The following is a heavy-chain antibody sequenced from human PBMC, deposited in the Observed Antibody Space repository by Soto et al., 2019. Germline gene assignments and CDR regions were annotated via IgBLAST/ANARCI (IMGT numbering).Heavy chain of an antibody. CDR3: VREPRYCSGGSCSIMGDAFDI. CDR2: IYNEFT. CDR1: GFTVTEIY. J-gene: IGHJ3*02. Sequence: EVQLVESGGGLVQPGGSLRLSCVASGFTVTEIYMNWVRQAPGKGLEWVSVIYNEFTDYADSVRGRFSISTDSSKNALYVQMNILRAEDSAVYYCVREPRYCSGGSCSIMGDAFDIWGQGTMVTVSS. D-gene: IGHD2-15*01. V-gene: IGHV3-66*01.